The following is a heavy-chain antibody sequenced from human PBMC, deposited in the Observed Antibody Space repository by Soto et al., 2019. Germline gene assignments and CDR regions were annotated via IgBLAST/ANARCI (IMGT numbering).Heavy chain of an antibody. CDR2: IYYSGST. Sequence: PSETLSLTCPVSGVSISSGGYYWSWIRQHPGKGLEWIGYIYYSGSTYYNPSLKSRVTISVDTSKNQFSLKLSSVTAADTAVYYCARGGERGLRTWDYYYGMDVWGQGTTVTVSS. V-gene: IGHV4-31*03. J-gene: IGHJ6*02. CDR3: ARGGERGLRTWDYYYGMDV. CDR1: GVSISSGGYY. D-gene: IGHD1-1*01.